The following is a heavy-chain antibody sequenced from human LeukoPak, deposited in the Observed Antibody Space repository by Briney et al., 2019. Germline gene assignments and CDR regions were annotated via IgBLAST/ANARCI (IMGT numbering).Heavy chain of an antibody. CDR3: ARVGGSWYLRLGS. D-gene: IGHD6-13*01. J-gene: IGHJ4*02. V-gene: IGHV1-2*02. CDR2: INPNSGGT. Sequence: ASVKGSCKASGYTFTCYFMHWVRQAPGQGLEWMGWINPNSGGTNYAQKFQGRVTMTRDTSINTAYMELSSLRSDDTVVYYCARVGGSWYLRLGSWGQGTLVTVSS. CDR1: GYTFTCYF.